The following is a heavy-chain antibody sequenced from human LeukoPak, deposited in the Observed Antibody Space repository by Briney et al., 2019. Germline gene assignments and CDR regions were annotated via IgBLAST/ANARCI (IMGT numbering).Heavy chain of an antibody. D-gene: IGHD2-2*01. CDR3: ASNGCCSTSCWILDY. CDR1: GYTFTGYY. V-gene: IGHV1-2*02. J-gene: IGHJ4*02. CDR2: INPNSGGT. Sequence: ASVKVSCKASGYTFTGYYMHWVRQAPGQGLEWMGWINPNSGGTNYAQKFQGRVTMTRDTSISTAYMELSRLRSDDTAVYYCASNGCCSTSCWILDYWGQGTLVTVSS.